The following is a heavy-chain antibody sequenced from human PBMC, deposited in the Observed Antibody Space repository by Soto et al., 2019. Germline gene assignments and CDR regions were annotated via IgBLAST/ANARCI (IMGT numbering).Heavy chain of an antibody. CDR1: GFTFSSSG. CDR2: IWYDGTNK. J-gene: IGHJ6*02. V-gene: IGHV3-33*01. Sequence: QVQLVESGGGVVQPGRSLRLSCAASGFTFSSSGMHWVRQAPGKGLEWVAVIWYDGTNKEYADSVKARFTVSRDNSKNTLYLQMNSLRAEDTAVYYCARGGMGGRYYGLDVWGQGTTVTVSS. D-gene: IGHD1-26*01. CDR3: ARGGMGGRYYGLDV.